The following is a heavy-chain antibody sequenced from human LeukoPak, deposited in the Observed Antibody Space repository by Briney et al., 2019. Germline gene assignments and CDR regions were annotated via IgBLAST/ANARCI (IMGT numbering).Heavy chain of an antibody. D-gene: IGHD6-13*01. Sequence: SETLSLTCAVSGYSISSGYYWGWTRQPPGKGLEWIGSIYHSGSTYYNPSLKGRVTISVDTSKNQFSLKLSSVTAADTAVYYCARDSSLHYFDYWGQGTLVTVSS. V-gene: IGHV4-38-2*02. CDR2: IYHSGST. CDR1: GYSISSGYY. CDR3: ARDSSLHYFDY. J-gene: IGHJ4*02.